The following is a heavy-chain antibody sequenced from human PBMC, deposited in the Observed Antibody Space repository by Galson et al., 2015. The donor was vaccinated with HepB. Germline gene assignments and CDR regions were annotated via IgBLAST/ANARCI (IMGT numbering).Heavy chain of an antibody. V-gene: IGHV3-30*04. CDR3: ARRQQPYYFDY. CDR2: ISYDGSNK. D-gene: IGHD6-13*01. J-gene: IGHJ4*02. CDR1: GFTFSSYA. Sequence: SLRLSCAASGFTFSSYAMHWVRQAPGKGLEWVAVISYDGSNKYYADSVKGRFTISRDNSKNTLYLQMNSLRAEDTAVYYCARRQQPYYFDYWGQGTLVTVSS.